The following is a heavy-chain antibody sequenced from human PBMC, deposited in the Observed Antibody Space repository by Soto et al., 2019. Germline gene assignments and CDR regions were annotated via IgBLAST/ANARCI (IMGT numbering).Heavy chain of an antibody. Sequence: QVQLVQSGAEVKKPGSSVKVSCKASGGTFSSYAISWVRQAPGQGLEWMGGIIPIFGTANYAQKFQGRVTITADESSSAAYMELSSLRSEDTAVYYCATQDGHGGKSPFDYWGQGTLVTVSS. J-gene: IGHJ4*02. V-gene: IGHV1-69*12. D-gene: IGHD2-15*01. CDR2: IIPIFGTA. CDR3: ATQDGHGGKSPFDY. CDR1: GGTFSSYA.